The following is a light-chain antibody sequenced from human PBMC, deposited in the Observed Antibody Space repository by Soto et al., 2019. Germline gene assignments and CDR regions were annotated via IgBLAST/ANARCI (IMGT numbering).Light chain of an antibody. CDR3: SSYTDRKHLV. Sequence: QSALTQPASVSGSPGQSITISCTGTSSDLAIYNYVSWYQQHPGKAPKVMIYDVTKRPSGVPDRFSGSKSGNTASLTVSALQAEDEADYYCSSYTDRKHLVFGTGTKV. CDR1: SSDLAIYNY. J-gene: IGLJ1*01. V-gene: IGLV2-8*01. CDR2: DVT.